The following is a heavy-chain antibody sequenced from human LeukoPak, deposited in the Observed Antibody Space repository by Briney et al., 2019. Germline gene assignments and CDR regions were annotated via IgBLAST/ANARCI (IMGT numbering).Heavy chain of an antibody. Sequence: GGSLRLSCAASGFTFTIFGLNWVRQAPGKGPEWVSYISSSSTIYYADSVKGRFTISRDNAKNSLYLQMNSLRAEDTAVYYCARDLGTGYSSGWYDYWGQGTLVTVSS. V-gene: IGHV3-48*01. CDR3: ARDLGTGYSSGWYDY. J-gene: IGHJ4*02. D-gene: IGHD6-19*01. CDR1: GFTFTIFG. CDR2: ISSSSTI.